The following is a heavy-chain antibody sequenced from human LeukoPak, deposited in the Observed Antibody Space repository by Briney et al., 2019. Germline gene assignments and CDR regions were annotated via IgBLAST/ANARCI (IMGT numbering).Heavy chain of an antibody. D-gene: IGHD3-10*01. Sequence: ASVKVSCKASGFTFTSYGISWVRQAPGQGLEWMGWISAYNGNTNYARKLQGRVTMTTDTSTSTAYMELRSLRSDDTAMYYCARGIIMVRGVIINKLDSWGQGTLVTVSS. CDR1: GFTFTSYG. CDR3: ARGIIMVRGVIINKLDS. CDR2: ISAYNGNT. J-gene: IGHJ5*01. V-gene: IGHV1-18*01.